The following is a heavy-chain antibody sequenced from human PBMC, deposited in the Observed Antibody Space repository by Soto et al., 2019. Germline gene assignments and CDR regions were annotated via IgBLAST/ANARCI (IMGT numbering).Heavy chain of an antibody. V-gene: IGHV4-30-4*01. CDR2: IYYSGST. CDR3: ARDRGSSWMYKWFDL. CDR1: TGYLSNHEYY. J-gene: IGHJ5*02. D-gene: IGHD6-13*01. Sequence: SSETKPLTCPVSTGYLSNHEYYWRWIRPAPGKGLEWIGHIYYSGSTYYNPSLKSRVSISVDTSKNQFSLKLSSVTAADTAVYDCARDRGSSWMYKWFDLCGQGTQVTVS.